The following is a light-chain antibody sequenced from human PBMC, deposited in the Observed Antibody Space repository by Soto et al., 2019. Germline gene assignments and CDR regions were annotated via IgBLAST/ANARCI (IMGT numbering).Light chain of an antibody. CDR2: DAS. CDR3: PQGDSFPIT. J-gene: IGKJ5*01. CDR1: QSVGSH. V-gene: IGKV3-11*01. Sequence: EIVLTQSPANLSLCPGEGDNLXCRAGQSVGSHLGWYQQKPGQAPRLLIYDASNRAHGSPARFSGSGSATDFTPTISSLEPEDFATYFCPQGDSFPITFGQGTRLEIK.